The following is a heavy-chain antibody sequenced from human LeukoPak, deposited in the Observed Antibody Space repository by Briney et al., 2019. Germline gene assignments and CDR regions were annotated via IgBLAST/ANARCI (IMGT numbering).Heavy chain of an antibody. V-gene: IGHV1-46*02. Sequence: GASVKVSCKASGYTFNDFFMQWVRQAPGQGLEWMGIINPSGGSTSYAQKFQGRVTMTRDMSTSTVYMELSSLRSEDTAVYYCARADYYDSSGSDSLGYYYYMDVWGKGTTVTVSS. D-gene: IGHD3-22*01. CDR2: INPSGGST. CDR3: ARADYYDSSGSDSLGYYYYMDV. CDR1: GYTFNDFF. J-gene: IGHJ6*03.